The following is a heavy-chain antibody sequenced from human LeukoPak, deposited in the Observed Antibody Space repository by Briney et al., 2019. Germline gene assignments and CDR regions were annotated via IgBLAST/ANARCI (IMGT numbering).Heavy chain of an antibody. CDR2: INRDGSER. Sequence: GGSLRLSCAASGFTFSNYWMTWVRQAPGKGLEWVANINRDGSERYYVDSVKGRFTISRDDAKSSLYLQMNSLRAEDTAVYYCARGMAAAVWGQGTLVTVSS. J-gene: IGHJ4*02. D-gene: IGHD6-13*01. V-gene: IGHV3-7*03. CDR3: ARGMAAAV. CDR1: GFTFSNYW.